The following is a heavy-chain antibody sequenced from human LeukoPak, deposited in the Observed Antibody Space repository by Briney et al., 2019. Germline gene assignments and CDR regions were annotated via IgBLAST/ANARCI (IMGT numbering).Heavy chain of an antibody. J-gene: IGHJ4*02. CDR3: ARGIAAAGYYFDY. Sequence: GASVKVSCKASGGTFSSYAISWVRQAPGQGLEWMGRIIPIFGTANYAQKLQGRVTITTDESTSTAYMELSSQRSEDTAVYYCARGIAAAGYYFDYWGQGTLVTVSS. CDR1: GGTFSSYA. D-gene: IGHD6-13*01. CDR2: IIPIFGTA. V-gene: IGHV1-69*05.